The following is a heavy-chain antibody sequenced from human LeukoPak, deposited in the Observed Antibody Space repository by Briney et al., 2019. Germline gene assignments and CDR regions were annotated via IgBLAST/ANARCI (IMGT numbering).Heavy chain of an antibody. D-gene: IGHD2-8*01. CDR2: INPNSGGT. Sequence: ASVKVSCKASGYTFTGYYMHWVRQAPGQGLEWMGWINPNSGGTNYAQKFQGRVTMTRDTSISTAYMELSSLRSEDTAVYYCATAHGYCTNGVCGQGAFDIWGQGTMVTVSS. J-gene: IGHJ3*02. CDR3: ATAHGYCTNGVCGQGAFDI. CDR1: GYTFTGYY. V-gene: IGHV1-2*02.